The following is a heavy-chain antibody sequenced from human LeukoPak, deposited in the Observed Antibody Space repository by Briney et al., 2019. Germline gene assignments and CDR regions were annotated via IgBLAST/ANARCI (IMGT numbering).Heavy chain of an antibody. V-gene: IGHV4-4*07. CDR1: GGSISNSY. D-gene: IGHD6-13*01. J-gene: IGHJ4*02. Sequence: SETLSLTCTVSGGSISNSYWSWIRQPAGKGLEWIGRIYTSGSTNYNPSLKSRVTMSVDTSKNQFSLKLSSVTAADTAVYYCARERAAATEGCSFDYWGQGTLVTVSS. CDR2: IYTSGST. CDR3: ARERAAATEGCSFDY.